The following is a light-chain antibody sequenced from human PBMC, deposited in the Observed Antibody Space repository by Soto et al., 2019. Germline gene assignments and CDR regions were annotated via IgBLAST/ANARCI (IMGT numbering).Light chain of an antibody. CDR1: SDFIATNY. V-gene: IGLV6-57*04. CDR3: QSYDTHTII. Sequence: NFMLTQPHSVSESPGKTVTISCSRSSDFIATNYVQWYQQRPGSAPTTVIYDDDRRPSGVPDRFSGSIDSSSNSASLTISGLKTEDEADYYCQSYDTHTIIFGGGTKVTVL. CDR2: DDD. J-gene: IGLJ2*01.